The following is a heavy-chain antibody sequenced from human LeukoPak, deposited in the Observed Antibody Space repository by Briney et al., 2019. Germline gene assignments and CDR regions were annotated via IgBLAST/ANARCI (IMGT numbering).Heavy chain of an antibody. D-gene: IGHD3-9*01. J-gene: IGHJ6*03. CDR1: GFTFSSYW. Sequence: GGSLRLSCAASGFTFSSYWMSWVRQAPGKGLGWVANIKQDGSEKYYVDSVKGRFTISRGNAKNSLYLQMNSLRAEDTAVYYCARDMHDIGIGHYYYYYMDVWGKGTTVTISS. CDR2: IKQDGSEK. CDR3: ARDMHDIGIGHYYYYYMDV. V-gene: IGHV3-7*01.